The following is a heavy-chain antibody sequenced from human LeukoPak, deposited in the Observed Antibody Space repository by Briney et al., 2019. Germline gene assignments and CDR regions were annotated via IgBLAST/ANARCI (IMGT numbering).Heavy chain of an antibody. Sequence: SQTLSLTCTVSGGSISSGGYYWSWIRQHPGKGLEWIGYIYYSGSTYYNPSLKSRVTISVDTSKNQFSLKLSSVTAADTAVYYCARVNFIMITFGGVSRWFDPWGQGTLVTVSS. CDR2: IYYSGST. V-gene: IGHV4-31*03. J-gene: IGHJ5*02. CDR1: GGSISSGGYY. CDR3: ARVNFIMITFGGVSRWFDP. D-gene: IGHD3-16*01.